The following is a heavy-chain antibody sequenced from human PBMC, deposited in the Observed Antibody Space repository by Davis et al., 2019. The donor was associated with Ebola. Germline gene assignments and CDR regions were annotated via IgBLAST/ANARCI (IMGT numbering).Heavy chain of an antibody. D-gene: IGHD3-10*01. J-gene: IGHJ6*02. CDR3: ARGQGITMVQGVINRSRSYYYYGMDV. V-gene: IGHV4-34*01. CDR2: INHSGST. CDR1: GGSFSGYY. Sequence: GSLRLSCAVYGGSFSGYYWSWIRQPPGKGLEWIGEINHSGSTNYNPSLKSRVTISVDTSKNQFSLKLSSVTAADTAVYYCARGQGITMVQGVINRSRSYYYYGMDVWGQGTTVTVSS.